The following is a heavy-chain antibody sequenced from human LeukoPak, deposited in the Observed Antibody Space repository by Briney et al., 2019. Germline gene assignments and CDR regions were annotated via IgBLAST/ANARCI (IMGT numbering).Heavy chain of an antibody. Sequence: PGESLKISCKGSGYSFTNYWIGWVRQMPGKGLEWMGIINPRDSDTRYSPSFQGQVTISADKSISTAYLQWSSLKASDTAMYYCARWGGYCSGGNCYPLYYFDYWGQGTLVTVSS. D-gene: IGHD2-15*01. V-gene: IGHV5-51*01. CDR3: ARWGGYCSGGNCYPLYYFDY. J-gene: IGHJ4*02. CDR1: GYSFTNYW. CDR2: INPRDSDT.